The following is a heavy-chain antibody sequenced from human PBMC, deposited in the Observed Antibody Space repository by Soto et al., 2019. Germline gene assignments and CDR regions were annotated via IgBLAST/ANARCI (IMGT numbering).Heavy chain of an antibody. CDR3: ARAGGQQLVPSDY. D-gene: IGHD6-13*01. CDR2: INAGNGNT. Sequence: QVQLVQSGAEVKKPGASVKVSCKASGYTFTSYAMHWVRQAPGQRLEWMGWINAGNGNTKYSQKFQGRVTITRDTSASTAYMELSSLRSKDTAVYYCARAGGQQLVPSDYWGQGTLVTVSS. V-gene: IGHV1-3*01. J-gene: IGHJ4*02. CDR1: GYTFTSYA.